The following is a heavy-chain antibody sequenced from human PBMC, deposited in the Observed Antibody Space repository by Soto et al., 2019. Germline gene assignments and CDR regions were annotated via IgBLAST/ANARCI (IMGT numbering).Heavy chain of an antibody. Sequence: GGSLRLSCAASGFMFSAYTMNWVRQAPGKGLEWLSSISDDSSYIDYADSLRGRFTVSRDDARNSLYLQIDSLGVEDTAVYYCATPYSFNHWGPGTLVTVSS. CDR3: ATPYSFNH. D-gene: IGHD2-21*01. CDR2: ISDDSSYI. J-gene: IGHJ5*02. CDR1: GFMFSAYT. V-gene: IGHV3-21*06.